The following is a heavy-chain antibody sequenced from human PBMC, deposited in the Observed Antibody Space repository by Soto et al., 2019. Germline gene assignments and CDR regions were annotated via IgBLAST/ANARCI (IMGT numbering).Heavy chain of an antibody. CDR1: GFTFSSYS. Sequence: ESGGGLVKPGGSLRLSCAASGFTFSSYSMNWVRQAPGKGLEWVSSISSSSSYIYYADSVKGRFTISRDNAKNSLYLQMNSLRAEDTAVYYCAREDIAVAAFVYWGQGTLVTVSS. J-gene: IGHJ4*02. D-gene: IGHD6-19*01. CDR2: ISSSSSYI. CDR3: AREDIAVAAFVY. V-gene: IGHV3-21*01.